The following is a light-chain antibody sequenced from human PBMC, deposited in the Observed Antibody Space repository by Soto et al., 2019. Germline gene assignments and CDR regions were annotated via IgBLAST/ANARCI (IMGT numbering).Light chain of an antibody. CDR3: HQYGSSQP. Sequence: EIVLTQSPGTLSLSPGERATLSCRASQSVGSSFLAWFQHKPGQAPRLLIYGASSRATGIPDRFSGSGSGTDFTLSISRLEQEDVAVYYCHQYGSSQPVGQGT. CDR1: QSVGSSF. J-gene: IGKJ1*01. V-gene: IGKV3-20*01. CDR2: GAS.